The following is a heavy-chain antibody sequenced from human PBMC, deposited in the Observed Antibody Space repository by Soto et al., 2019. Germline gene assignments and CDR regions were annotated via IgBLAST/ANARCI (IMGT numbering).Heavy chain of an antibody. D-gene: IGHD6-13*01. CDR2: ISYDGSNK. CDR3: AKDERAGHQIVTGYYYYYGMDV. Sequence: GGSLRLSCAASGFTFSSYGMHWVRQAPGKGLEWVAVISYDGSNKYYADSVKGRFTISRDNSKNTLYLQMNSLIAEDTAVYYCAKDERAGHQIVTGYYYYYGMDVWGQGTTVTVSS. V-gene: IGHV3-30*18. CDR1: GFTFSSYG. J-gene: IGHJ6*02.